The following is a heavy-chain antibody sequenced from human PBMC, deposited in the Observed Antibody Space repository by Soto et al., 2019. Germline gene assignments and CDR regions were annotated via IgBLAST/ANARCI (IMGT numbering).Heavy chain of an antibody. Sequence: QVQLQEAGPGLVKPSETLSLTCTVSGGYISSYYWSWIRQPPGKGLEWIGYIYYSGSTNYIPSVKSRVPISVDTSRTQFSLNLRTVTAADKAVYYCARHEWSYSSSWFHYWGQGTLVTVSS. CDR2: IYYSGST. CDR3: ARHEWSYSSSWFHY. V-gene: IGHV4-59*08. D-gene: IGHD6-13*01. CDR1: GGYISSYY. J-gene: IGHJ4*02.